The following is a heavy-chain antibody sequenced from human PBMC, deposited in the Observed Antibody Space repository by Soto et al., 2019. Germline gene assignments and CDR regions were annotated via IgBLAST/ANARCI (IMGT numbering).Heavy chain of an antibody. J-gene: IGHJ6*03. CDR1: GGSISSYY. Sequence: SQTLSLTCTVSGGSISSYYWSWIRQPPGKGLEWIGYIYYSGSTNYNPSLKSRVTISVDTSKNQFSLKLSSVTAADTAVYYCARGINYYYYYMDVWGKGTTVTVSS. CDR2: IYYSGST. CDR3: ARGINYYYYYMDV. V-gene: IGHV4-59*01.